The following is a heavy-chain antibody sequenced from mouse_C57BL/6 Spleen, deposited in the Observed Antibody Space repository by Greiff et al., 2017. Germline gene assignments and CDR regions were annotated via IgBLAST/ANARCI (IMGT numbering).Heavy chain of an antibody. D-gene: IGHD2-3*01. CDR2: INYDGSST. J-gene: IGHJ4*01. Sequence: EVHLVESEGGLVQPGSSMKLSCTASGFTFSDYYMAWVRQVPEKGLEWVANINYDGSSTYYLDSLKSRFIISRDNAKNILYLQMSSLKSEDTATYYCAREDDGYPYAMDYWGQGTSVTVSS. CDR3: AREDDGYPYAMDY. CDR1: GFTFSDYY. V-gene: IGHV5-16*01.